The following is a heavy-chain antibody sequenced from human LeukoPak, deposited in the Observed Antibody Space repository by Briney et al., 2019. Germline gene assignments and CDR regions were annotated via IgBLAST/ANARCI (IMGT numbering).Heavy chain of an antibody. CDR3: ARGGRDGYEDAFGI. Sequence: PGGSLRLSCAASGFTFSSYSMNWVRQAPGKGLEWVSYISSSSSTIYYADSVKGRFTISRDNAKNSLYLQMNSLRAEDTAVYYCARGGRDGYEDAFGIWGQGTMVTVSS. CDR1: GFTFSSYS. J-gene: IGHJ3*02. CDR2: ISSSSSTI. D-gene: IGHD5-24*01. V-gene: IGHV3-48*04.